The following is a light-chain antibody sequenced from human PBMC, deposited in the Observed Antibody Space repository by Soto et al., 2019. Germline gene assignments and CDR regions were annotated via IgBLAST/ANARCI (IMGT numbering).Light chain of an antibody. CDR3: HQRKTWPLT. J-gene: IGKJ4*01. CDR1: QSVETF. V-gene: IGKV3-11*01. Sequence: DIVLTQSPATLSLSPGESATLSCRANQSVETFLAWYQQKPGQAPRLLMYDASNRATGLPARFSGSGSGTDFTLSISSLEPEDFAVYFCHQRKTWPLTFGGGTKVEI. CDR2: DAS.